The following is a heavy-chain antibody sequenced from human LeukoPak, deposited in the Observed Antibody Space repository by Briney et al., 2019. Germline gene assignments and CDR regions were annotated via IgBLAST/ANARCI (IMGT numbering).Heavy chain of an antibody. Sequence: SQTLSLTCTVSGGSISSGGYYWSWIRQHPGKGLEWIGYIYYSGSTYYNPSLKSRVTISVDTSKNQFSLKLSSVTVADTAVYYCARDSSLSRGAIDYWGQGTLVTVSS. D-gene: IGHD3-10*01. V-gene: IGHV4-31*03. CDR1: GGSISSGGYY. J-gene: IGHJ4*02. CDR3: ARDSSLSRGAIDY. CDR2: IYYSGST.